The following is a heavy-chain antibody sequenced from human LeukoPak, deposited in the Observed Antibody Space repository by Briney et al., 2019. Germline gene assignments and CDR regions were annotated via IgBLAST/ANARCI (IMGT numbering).Heavy chain of an antibody. CDR1: GYTFTGYY. Sequence: ASVKVSCKTSGYTFTGYYIHWVRQAPGQGLEWMGWIDPNSGGTNYAQKFQGRVTMTRDTSISTAYMELSRLTSADTAVYRCATRSSSSWYGFDPWGQGTLVTVSS. CDR2: IDPNSGGT. CDR3: ATRSSSSWYGFDP. V-gene: IGHV1-2*02. D-gene: IGHD6-13*01. J-gene: IGHJ5*02.